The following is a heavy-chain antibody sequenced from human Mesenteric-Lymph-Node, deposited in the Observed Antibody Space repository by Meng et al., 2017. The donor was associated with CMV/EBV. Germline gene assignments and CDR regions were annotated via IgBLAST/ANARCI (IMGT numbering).Heavy chain of an antibody. J-gene: IGHJ6*02. CDR3: ARGLGLLYYNGMDV. CDR2: IYSGGST. D-gene: IGHD2-15*01. V-gene: IGHV3-66*01. CDR1: GFTVSSNY. Sequence: GGSLRLSCAASGFTVSSNYMSWVRQAPGKGLEWVSVIYSGGSTYYADSVKGRFTISRDNAKNSLYLQMNSLRAEDTAVYYCARGLGLLYYNGMDVWGQGTTVTVSS.